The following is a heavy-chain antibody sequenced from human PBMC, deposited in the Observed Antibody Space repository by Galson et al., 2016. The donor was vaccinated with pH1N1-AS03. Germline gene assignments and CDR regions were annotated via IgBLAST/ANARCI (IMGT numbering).Heavy chain of an antibody. D-gene: IGHD1-26*01. J-gene: IGHJ4*02. V-gene: IGHV3-48*01. Sequence: SLRLSCAASGFTFTSYSMNWVRQAPGKGLEWISYIRSSGNTIYYADSMKGRFTITRDNAKNSVYLQMNSLRAEDTAVYYGARDAPERPVGASFDYWGQGTLVIVSS. CDR3: ARDAPERPVGASFDY. CDR2: IRSSGNTI. CDR1: GFTFTSYS.